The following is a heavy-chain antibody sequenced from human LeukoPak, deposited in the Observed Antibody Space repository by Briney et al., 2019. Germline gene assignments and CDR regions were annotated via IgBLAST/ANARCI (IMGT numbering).Heavy chain of an antibody. J-gene: IGHJ4*02. V-gene: IGHV3-9*01. CDR3: ARWTLGDFWSGYYQLVFDY. Sequence: QPGRSLRLSCAASGFTFDDYAMHWVRQAPGKGLEWVSRISWNSNSIGYADSVKGRFTISRDNAKNSLYLQMNSLRAEDTAVYYCARWTLGDFWSGYYQLVFDYWGQGTLVTVSS. CDR2: ISWNSNSI. CDR1: GFTFDDYA. D-gene: IGHD3-3*01.